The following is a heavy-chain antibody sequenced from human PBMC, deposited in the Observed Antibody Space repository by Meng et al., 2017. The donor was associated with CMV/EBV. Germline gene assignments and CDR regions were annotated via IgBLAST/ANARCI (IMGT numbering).Heavy chain of an antibody. D-gene: IGHD1-26*01. V-gene: IGHV1-2*02. CDR1: GYTFTGYY. J-gene: IGHJ4*02. CDR2: INPNSGGT. Sequence: QGRLVQDGAEVKKPGASVKVACKASGYTFTGYYMHWVRQAPGQGLGWMGWINPNSGGTNYAQKFQGRVTMTRDTSISTAYMELSRLRSDDTAVYYCARTPSYSGSQRPFDYWGQGTLVTVSS. CDR3: ARTPSYSGSQRPFDY.